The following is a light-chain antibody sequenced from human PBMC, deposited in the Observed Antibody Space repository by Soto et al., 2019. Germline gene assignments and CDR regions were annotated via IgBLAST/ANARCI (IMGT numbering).Light chain of an antibody. CDR2: GAS. Sequence: EIVMTQSPATLSVSPGERATFSCRASQSVNTNVAWYQLKPGQAPRLLVYGASIRATGIPARFSGSGSGTEYSLTIGSLQSEDFGVYFCQQYDQWWTFGQGTKVEIK. CDR3: QQYDQWWT. CDR1: QSVNTN. V-gene: IGKV3-15*01. J-gene: IGKJ1*01.